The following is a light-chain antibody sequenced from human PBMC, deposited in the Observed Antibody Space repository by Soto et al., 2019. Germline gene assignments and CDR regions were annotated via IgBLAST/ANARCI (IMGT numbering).Light chain of an antibody. CDR2: GAS. J-gene: IGKJ1*01. Sequence: EIVLAQSPGTLSLSPGERATLSCRASQNIISNYLAWYQQKPGQAPRLIIYGASSGATGIPDRLSGSGSGTDFTLTISRLEPEDFAVYYCQQYGTSPWTFGQGTKVEIK. CDR3: QQYGTSPWT. CDR1: QNIISNY. V-gene: IGKV3-20*01.